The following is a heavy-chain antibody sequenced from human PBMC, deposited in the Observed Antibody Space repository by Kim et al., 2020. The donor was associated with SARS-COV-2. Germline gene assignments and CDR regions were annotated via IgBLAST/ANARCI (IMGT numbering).Heavy chain of an antibody. J-gene: IGHJ5*02. CDR2: IYYSGST. Sequence: SETLSLTCTVSGGSISSSSYYWGWIRQPPGKGLEWIGSIYYSGSTYYNPSLKSRVTISVDTSKNQFSLKLSSVTAADTAVYYCARRITMVRGGGFDPWGQGTLVTVSS. CDR3: ARRITMVRGGGFDP. CDR1: GGSISSSSYY. V-gene: IGHV4-39*01. D-gene: IGHD3-10*01.